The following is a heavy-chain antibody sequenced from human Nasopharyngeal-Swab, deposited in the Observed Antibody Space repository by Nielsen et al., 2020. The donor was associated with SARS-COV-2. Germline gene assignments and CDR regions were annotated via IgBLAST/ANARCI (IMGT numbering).Heavy chain of an antibody. CDR3: ATPGTRCSGDSCDMWVFDY. Sequence: GGSLRLSCAASGFTFSTYAMTWVRQAPGKGLEWVSTIDAGGGGSTYYADSVTGRFTISRDNSKNTLYLQMSSLRAEDTAIYYCATPGTRCSGDSCDMWVFDYWGQGTQVTVSS. CDR2: IDAGGGGST. CDR1: GFTFSTYA. J-gene: IGHJ4*02. V-gene: IGHV3-23*01. D-gene: IGHD2-15*01.